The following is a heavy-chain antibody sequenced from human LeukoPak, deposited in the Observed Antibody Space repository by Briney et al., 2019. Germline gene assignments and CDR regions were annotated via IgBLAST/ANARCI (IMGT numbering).Heavy chain of an antibody. CDR1: GYTFTGYY. J-gene: IGHJ4*02. V-gene: IGHV1-2*02. D-gene: IGHD2-2*01. CDR3: ARDVRYCSSTSCYSEPKYFDY. Sequence: GASVKVSCKASGYTFTGYYMHWVRQAPGQGLEWMGWINPCSGGTSYAQKFQGRVTMTRDTSISTAYMELSRLRSDDTAVYYCARDVRYCSSTSCYSEPKYFDYWGQGTLVTVSS. CDR2: INPCSGGT.